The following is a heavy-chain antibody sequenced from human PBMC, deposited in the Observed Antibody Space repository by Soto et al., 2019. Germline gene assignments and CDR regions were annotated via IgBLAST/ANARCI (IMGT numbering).Heavy chain of an antibody. V-gene: IGHV1-2*02. CDR2: INPNSGGT. J-gene: IGHJ6*02. Sequence: QVQLVQSGAEVKKPGASVKVSCKASGYTFTGYYMHWVRQAPGQGLEWMGWINPNSGGTNYAQKFQGRATMTRDTTISTDDMKLSRQRYDDTAVYYCARDHRNHLVVVPALYGMDVWGQGTTVTVSS. CDR1: GYTFTGYY. D-gene: IGHD2-2*01. CDR3: ARDHRNHLVVVPALYGMDV.